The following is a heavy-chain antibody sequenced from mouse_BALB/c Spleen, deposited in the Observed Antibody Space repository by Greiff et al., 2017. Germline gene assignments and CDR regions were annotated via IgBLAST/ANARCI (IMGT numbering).Heavy chain of an antibody. D-gene: IGHD2-1*01. J-gene: IGHJ1*01. CDR1: GFTFSSYG. CDR2: ISSGGSYT. Sequence: EGKLMESGGDLVKPGGSLKLSCAASGFTFSSYGLSWVRQTPDKRLEWVATISSGGSYTYYPDSVKGRFTISRDNAKNTLYLQMSSLKSEDTAMYYCARHLPIYYGNYGWYFDVWGAGTTVTGSA. V-gene: IGHV5-6*01. CDR3: ARHLPIYYGNYGWYFDV.